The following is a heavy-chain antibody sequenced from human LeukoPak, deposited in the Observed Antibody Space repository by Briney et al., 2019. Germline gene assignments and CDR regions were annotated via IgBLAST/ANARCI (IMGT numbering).Heavy chain of an antibody. CDR3: ARPLGSQGSYPLYNY. Sequence: SVKVSCKASGGTFSSYAISWVRQAPGQGLEWMGRIIPILGIANYAQKFQGRVTITADKSTSTAYMELSSLRSDDTAVYYCARPLGSQGSYPLYNYWGQGTLVTVSS. CDR2: IIPILGIA. V-gene: IGHV1-69*04. J-gene: IGHJ4*02. CDR1: GGTFSSYA. D-gene: IGHD3-16*01.